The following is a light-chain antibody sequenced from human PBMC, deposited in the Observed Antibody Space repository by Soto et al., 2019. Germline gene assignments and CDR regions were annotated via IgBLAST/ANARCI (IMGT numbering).Light chain of an antibody. J-gene: IGKJ3*01. Sequence: DLQMTQSPSTLSASVGDRVTITCRPSQSISNWLAWYQQQPGKAPKLLIYKASNLETGVPSRFSGSGSGTEFTLTISSLQPEDFATYYCLQNSDYPPTFGPGTKVDIK. CDR2: KAS. V-gene: IGKV1-5*03. CDR1: QSISNW. CDR3: LQNSDYPPT.